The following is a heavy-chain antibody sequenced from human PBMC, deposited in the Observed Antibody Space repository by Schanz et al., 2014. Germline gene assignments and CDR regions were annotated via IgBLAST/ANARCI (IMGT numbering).Heavy chain of an antibody. CDR1: GFTFSSYG. D-gene: IGHD1-1*01. V-gene: IGHV3-33*01. J-gene: IGHJ4*02. CDR2: IWSDGSTK. CDR3: ARAHGNNWYGKGLDY. Sequence: QVQLVESGGGVVQFGRSLRLSCVASGFTFSSYGMHWVRQAPGKGLEWVAVIWSDGSTKYYADSVKGRFTISRDNSKNTLYLQMNSLRADDTAVYFCARAHGNNWYGKGLDYWGQGTQXTVSS.